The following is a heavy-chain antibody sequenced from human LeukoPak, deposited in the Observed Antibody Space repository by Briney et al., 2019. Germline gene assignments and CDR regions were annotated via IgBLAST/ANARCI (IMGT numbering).Heavy chain of an antibody. J-gene: IGHJ4*02. V-gene: IGHV1-24*01. CDR2: FDPEDGET. D-gene: IGHD3-9*01. Sequence: ASVKVSCKVSGYTLTELSMHWVRQAPGKGLEWMGGFDPEDGETIYAQKFQGRVTMTEDTSTETAYMELSSLRSEDTAVYYCATAYYDILTGYYHFDYWGQGTLVTVSS. CDR1: GYTLTELS. CDR3: ATAYYDILTGYYHFDY.